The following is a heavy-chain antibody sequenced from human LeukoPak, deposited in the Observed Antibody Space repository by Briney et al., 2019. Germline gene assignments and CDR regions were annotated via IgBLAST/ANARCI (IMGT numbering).Heavy chain of an antibody. CDR1: GFTFSNAW. D-gene: IGHD6-19*01. Sequence: PGGSLRLSCAGSGFTFSNAWMSWVRQAPGKGLEWVGRIKSKTDGGTADCAAPVKGRFTISRDESKNTLYPQMNSLRTEDTAVYYCTTPRPSTSGWYIFDYWGQGTLVTVSS. CDR3: TTPRPSTSGWYIFDY. J-gene: IGHJ4*02. V-gene: IGHV3-15*01. CDR2: IKSKTDGGTA.